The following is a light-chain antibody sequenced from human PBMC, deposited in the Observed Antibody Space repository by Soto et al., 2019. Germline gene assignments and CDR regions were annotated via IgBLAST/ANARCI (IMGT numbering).Light chain of an antibody. CDR1: QTILSTSNNKHY. J-gene: IGKJ5*01. CDR3: HQYYSVPPT. CDR2: WAS. Sequence: DIVMTQSPDSLAVSLVERVTISCKSSQTILSTSNNKHYLAWCRQKPGQPPKLLIYWASTRESGVPDRFSGSGSGTDFTLTITSLQAEDVAIYSCHQYYSVPPTFGQGTRLEIK. V-gene: IGKV4-1*01.